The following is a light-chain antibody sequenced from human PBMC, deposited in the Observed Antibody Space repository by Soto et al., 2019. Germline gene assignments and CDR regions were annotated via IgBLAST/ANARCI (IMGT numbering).Light chain of an antibody. CDR1: QDISNY. CDR2: AAS. V-gene: IGKV1-27*01. CDR3: QRYKSASS. J-gene: IGKJ5*01. Sequence: DIQMTQSPSSLSASVGDSVTITCRASQDISNYLAWYQQRPGKVPQLLLYAASTLQSGVPSRFSASGSGTDFTLTISSLPLEEAAIYYWQRYKSASSFGKGTRLEI.